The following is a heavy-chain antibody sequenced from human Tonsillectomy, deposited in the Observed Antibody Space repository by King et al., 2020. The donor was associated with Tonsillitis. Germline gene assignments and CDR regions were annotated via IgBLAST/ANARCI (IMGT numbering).Heavy chain of an antibody. CDR2: IYYSWST. CDR3: ARQMIRYCSGGSCYLDY. V-gene: IGHV4-39*01. CDR1: GGSISSSSYY. Sequence: QLQESGPGLVKPSETLSLTCTVSGGSISSSSYYWGWIRQPPGKGLEWIGSIYYSWSTYYNPSLKSRVTISVDTSKNQFSLKLSSVTAADTAVYYCARQMIRYCSGGSCYLDYWGQGTLVTVSS. D-gene: IGHD2-15*01. J-gene: IGHJ4*02.